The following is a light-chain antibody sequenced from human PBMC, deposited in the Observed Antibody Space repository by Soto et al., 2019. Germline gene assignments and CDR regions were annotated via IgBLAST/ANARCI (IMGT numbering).Light chain of an antibody. Sequence: EIVLTQSPATLSLSPGERATLSCRASQTVRNSNLAWYQQKPGQAPRVLIYGASTWATGIPTRFSGSGSGTEFPLTISSLQSEDFAVYYCQQYSDWPLTFGGGTKVEI. CDR3: QQYSDWPLT. V-gene: IGKV3-15*01. CDR1: QTVRNSN. CDR2: GAS. J-gene: IGKJ4*01.